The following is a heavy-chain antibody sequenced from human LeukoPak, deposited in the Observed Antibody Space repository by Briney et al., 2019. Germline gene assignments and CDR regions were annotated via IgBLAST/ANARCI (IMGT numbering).Heavy chain of an antibody. CDR2: ITGTGGST. D-gene: IGHD3-22*01. Sequence: GGSLRLSCAASGFSFSGSAMSWVRQAPGKGLEWVSGITGTGGSTYYADSVKGRFTISRDNSKNTLYLQMNSLRAEDTAVYYCARDSGSYYDSSGSFDYWGQGTLVTVSS. CDR1: GFSFSGSA. CDR3: ARDSGSYYDSSGSFDY. J-gene: IGHJ4*02. V-gene: IGHV3-23*01.